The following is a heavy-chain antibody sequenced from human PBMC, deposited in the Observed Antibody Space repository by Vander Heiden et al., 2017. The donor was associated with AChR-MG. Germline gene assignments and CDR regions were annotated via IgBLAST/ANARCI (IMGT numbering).Heavy chain of an antibody. D-gene: IGHD2-15*01. V-gene: IGHV1-69*01. CDR1: GGTFRSYA. CDR3: ARDLRGVATRGYFDY. Sequence: QVQLVQSGAEVTKPGSSVKVSCKASGGTFRSYAISWVRQAPGQGLEWMGGIIPIFGTANYAQKCQGRVTITADESTSTAYMELSRLRSEDTAVYYCARDLRGVATRGYFDYWGQGTLVTVSS. CDR2: IIPIFGTA. J-gene: IGHJ4*02.